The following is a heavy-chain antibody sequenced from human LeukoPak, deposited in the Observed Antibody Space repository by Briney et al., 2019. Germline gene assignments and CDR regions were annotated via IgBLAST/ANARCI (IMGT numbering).Heavy chain of an antibody. J-gene: IGHJ6*04. CDR3: ARDGSGSYVLYYYYGMDV. CDR2: ISSSGSTI. D-gene: IGHD3-10*01. CDR1: GFTFSSYE. V-gene: IGHV3-48*03. Sequence: PGGSLRLSCAASGFTFSSYEMNWVRQAPGKGLEWVSYISSSGSTIYYADSVKGRFTISRDNAKNSLYLQMNSLRAEDTAVYYCARDGSGSYVLYYYYGMDVWGKGTTVTVSS.